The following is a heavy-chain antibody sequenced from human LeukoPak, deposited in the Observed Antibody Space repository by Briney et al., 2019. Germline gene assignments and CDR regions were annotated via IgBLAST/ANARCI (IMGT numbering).Heavy chain of an antibody. CDR2: ISGSGGST. J-gene: IGHJ5*02. CDR1: GFTFSSYA. CDR3: ASRYCSGGSCYPYSAPRGNWFDP. Sequence: GGSLRLSCAASGFTFSSYAMSWVRQAPGKGLEWVSAISGSGGSTYYADSVKGRFTISRDNSKNTLYLQMNSLRAEDTAVYYCASRYCSGGSCYPYSAPRGNWFDPWGQGTLVTVPS. V-gene: IGHV3-23*01. D-gene: IGHD2-15*01.